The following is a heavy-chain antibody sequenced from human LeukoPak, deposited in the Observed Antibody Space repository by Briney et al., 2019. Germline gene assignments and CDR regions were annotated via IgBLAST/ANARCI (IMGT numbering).Heavy chain of an antibody. D-gene: IGHD1-26*01. CDR1: GFTFGTYA. Sequence: GGSLRLSCAASGFTFGTYAMAWVRQATGKGLEWVSAISAGSDTYYADSVKGRFTISRDNSKNTLYLQMNSLRVEDTAIYYCAKDGRRSEPYWGQGTLATVSS. V-gene: IGHV3-23*01. J-gene: IGHJ4*02. CDR3: AKDGRRSEPY. CDR2: ISAGSDT.